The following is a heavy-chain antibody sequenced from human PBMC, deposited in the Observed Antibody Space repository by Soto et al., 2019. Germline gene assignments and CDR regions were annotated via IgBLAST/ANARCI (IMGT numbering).Heavy chain of an antibody. CDR3: ARRLYFDTWFDP. V-gene: IGHV5-51*01. CDR1: GDNFATFW. CDR2: IYPENSNV. Sequence: PGESLKISCKASGDNFATFWIGWVRQVPGEGLEWMAIIYPENSNVEYSPSYKGRITISADKSLNTAYLQWNSLRASDSAMYYCARRLYFDTWFDPWGKGTLVTVAS. J-gene: IGHJ5*02. D-gene: IGHD3-9*01.